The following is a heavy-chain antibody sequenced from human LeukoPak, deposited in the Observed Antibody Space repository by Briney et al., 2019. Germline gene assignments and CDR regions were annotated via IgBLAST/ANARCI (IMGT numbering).Heavy chain of an antibody. CDR3: ARPLWFGESYFDY. CDR1: GYTFGGYY. V-gene: IGHV1-2*02. D-gene: IGHD3-10*01. CDR2: INPNSGGT. J-gene: IGHJ4*02. Sequence: ASLKVSCKASGYTFGGYYMHWVRQAPGQGLEWMGWINPNSGGTNYAQKFQGRVTMTRDTSISTAYMELSRLRSDDTAVYYCARPLWFGESYFDYWGQGTLVTVSS.